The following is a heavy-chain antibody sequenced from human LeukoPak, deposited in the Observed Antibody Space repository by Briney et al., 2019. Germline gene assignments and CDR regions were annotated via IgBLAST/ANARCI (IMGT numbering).Heavy chain of an antibody. J-gene: IGHJ4*02. CDR1: GGSISSYY. CDR2: IYYSGSS. Sequence: SEILSLTCTVSGGSISSYYWSWIRQPPGKGLEWIGYIYYSGSSNYNSSLKSRVTISVDTSKNQFSLKLSSVTAADTAVYYCARQVSSSGWPFDYWGQGTLVTVSS. CDR3: ARQVSSSGWPFDY. V-gene: IGHV4-59*08. D-gene: IGHD6-19*01.